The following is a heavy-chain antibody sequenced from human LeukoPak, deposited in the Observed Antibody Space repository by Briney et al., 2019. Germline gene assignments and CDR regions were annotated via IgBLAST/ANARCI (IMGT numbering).Heavy chain of an antibody. CDR2: IYHSGST. CDR1: GGSISSGGYY. D-gene: IGHD3-9*01. CDR3: ARQKLYFAPPMGFDY. J-gene: IGHJ4*02. V-gene: IGHV4-30-2*01. Sequence: PSETLSLTCTVSGGSISSGGYYWSWIRQPPGKGLEWIGYIYHSGSTYYNPSLKSRVTISVDRSKNQFSLKLSSVTAADTAVYYCARQKLYFAPPMGFDYWGQGSLVTVSS.